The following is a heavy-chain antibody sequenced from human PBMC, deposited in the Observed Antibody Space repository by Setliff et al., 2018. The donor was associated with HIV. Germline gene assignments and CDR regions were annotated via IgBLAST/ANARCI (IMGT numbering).Heavy chain of an antibody. CDR1: GYTFTGYY. V-gene: IGHV1-2*06. CDR2: INPNSGDT. D-gene: IGHD3-9*01. Sequence: ASVKVSCQASGYTFTGYYIHWVRQAPGQGLEWVGRINPNSGDTNYAQKFQGRVTMTRDTSINTAYMDLGRLRSDDTAAYYCAREYDVLTGYYISAFDIWGQGTMVTVSS. CDR3: AREYDVLTGYYISAFDI. J-gene: IGHJ3*02.